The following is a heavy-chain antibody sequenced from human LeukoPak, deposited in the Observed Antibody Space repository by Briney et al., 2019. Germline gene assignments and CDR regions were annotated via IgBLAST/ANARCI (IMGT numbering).Heavy chain of an antibody. CDR2: IYYSGTT. V-gene: IGHV4-39*01. J-gene: IGHJ2*01. CDR1: GASISSSSYY. Sequence: SETLSLTCTVSGASISSSSYYWVWIRQPPGKGLEWIGTIYYSGTTYYNPSLKSRVTISVDTSKNQFSLKLTSVTAADTAVYYCTRLTAYFDLWGRGTLLTVSS. CDR3: TRLTAYFDL.